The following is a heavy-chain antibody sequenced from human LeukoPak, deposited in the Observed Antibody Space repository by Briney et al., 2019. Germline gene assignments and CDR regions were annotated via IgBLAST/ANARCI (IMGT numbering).Heavy chain of an antibody. D-gene: IGHD6-19*01. CDR1: GGSFSGYY. CDR2: INHSGST. Sequence: SETLSLTCAVYGGSFSGYYWSWIRQPPGKGLEWIGEINHSGSTNYNPSLKSRVTISVDTSKNQFSLKLSSVTAADTAVYYCARGPSGHWGQGTLVTVSS. V-gene: IGHV4-34*01. CDR3: ARGPSGH. J-gene: IGHJ1*01.